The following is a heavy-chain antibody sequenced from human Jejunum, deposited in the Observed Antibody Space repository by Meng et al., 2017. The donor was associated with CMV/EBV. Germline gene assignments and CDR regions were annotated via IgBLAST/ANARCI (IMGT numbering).Heavy chain of an antibody. CDR3: AKDLSVRSEFDS. J-gene: IGHJ4*02. CDR2: ISDSGHMT. Sequence: DVQLSESGGDFRQPGGSLTLFCAASGFSFSDFAMNWVRQAPGKGLEFVARISDSGHMTEYLDSVKGRFTISRDNSKNTVSLEMNSLRVEDTALYYCAKDLSVRSEFDSWGQGTLVTV. V-gene: IGHV3-23*01. D-gene: IGHD2/OR15-2a*01. CDR1: GFSFSDFA.